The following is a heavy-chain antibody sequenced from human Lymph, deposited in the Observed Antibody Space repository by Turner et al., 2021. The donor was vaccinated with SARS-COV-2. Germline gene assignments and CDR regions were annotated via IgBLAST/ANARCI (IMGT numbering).Heavy chain of an antibody. Sequence: QVQLVRSGAEVKKPGASVKVSCKATGYTFTSYDVDWVQQATGQGREWSRWMNPNSGNTGYAKKFQGRVNMTRNTSISTAYMELSSLRSEDTAVYYCARGRYSGGGMDVWGQGTTVTVSS. CDR1: GYTFTSYD. D-gene: IGHD1-26*01. J-gene: IGHJ6*02. CDR3: ARGRYSGGGMDV. V-gene: IGHV1-8*02. CDR2: MNPNSGNT.